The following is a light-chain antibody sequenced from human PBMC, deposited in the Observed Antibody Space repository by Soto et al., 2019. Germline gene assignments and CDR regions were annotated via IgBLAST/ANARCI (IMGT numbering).Light chain of an antibody. CDR3: RQANTLPFS. J-gene: IGKJ3*01. V-gene: IGKV1-12*02. CDR2: AAS. CDR1: QDISTW. Sequence: DFQMTQSPSSLSAAVGDRVTITCRASQDISTWLAWYQQKPGKAPKLLIYAASSLQSAVPSRFRGSGSGTNFTLTISSLQPADSATYYCRQANTLPFSFGPGTKVDIK.